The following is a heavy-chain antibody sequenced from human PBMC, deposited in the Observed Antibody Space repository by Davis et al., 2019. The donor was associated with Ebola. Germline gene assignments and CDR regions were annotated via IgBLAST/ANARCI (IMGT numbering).Heavy chain of an antibody. CDR3: AILPRRGMVRGALDY. CDR2: ISYDGSNK. D-gene: IGHD3-10*01. J-gene: IGHJ4*02. V-gene: IGHV3-30*04. Sequence: GESLKISCAASGFTFSSYAMHWVRQAPGKGLEWVAVISYDGSNKYYADSVKGRFTISRDNSKNTLYLQMNSLRAEDTAVYYCAILPRRGMVRGALDYWGQGTLVTVSS. CDR1: GFTFSSYA.